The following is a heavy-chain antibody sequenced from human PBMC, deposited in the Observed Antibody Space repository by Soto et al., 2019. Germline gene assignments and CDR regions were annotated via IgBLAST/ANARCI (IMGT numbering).Heavy chain of an antibody. CDR3: ARDPQQLVLGWFDP. CDR1: GFTFSSYS. D-gene: IGHD6-13*01. CDR2: ISSSSSYI. Sequence: PGGSLRLSCAASGFTFSSYSMNWVRQAPGKGLEWVSSISSSSSYIYYADSVKGRFTISRDNAKNSLYLQMNSLRAEDTAVYYCARDPQQLVLGWFDPWGQGTLVTVSS. V-gene: IGHV3-21*01. J-gene: IGHJ5*02.